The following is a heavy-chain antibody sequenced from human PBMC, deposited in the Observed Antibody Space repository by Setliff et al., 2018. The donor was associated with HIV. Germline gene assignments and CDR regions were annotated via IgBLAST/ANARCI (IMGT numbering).Heavy chain of an antibody. CDR3: AQLGMVDDFDY. D-gene: IGHD1-1*01. J-gene: IGHJ4*02. CDR2: IYYSGST. CDR1: GDPVSSRSYY. Sequence: PSETLSLTCTVSGDPVSSRSYYWSWIRQPPGKGLEWIGYIYYSGSTNYNPSLKSRVTISVDTSKNHFSLKLRSVTAADTAVYYCAQLGMVDDFDYWGQGTLVTVS. V-gene: IGHV4-61*03.